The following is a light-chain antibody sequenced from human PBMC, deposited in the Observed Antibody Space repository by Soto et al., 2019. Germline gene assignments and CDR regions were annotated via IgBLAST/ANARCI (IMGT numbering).Light chain of an antibody. V-gene: IGKV2-28*01. CDR2: LGS. CDR3: MQALQTPIT. Sequence: DILMTQSPLSLPFTPGEPASISCSSSQSLLHSNGYNYLDWYLQKPGQSPQLLIYLGSNRASGVPDRFSGSGSGTDFTLKISRVEAEDVGVYYCMQALQTPITFGPGTKVDIK. J-gene: IGKJ3*01. CDR1: QSLLHSNGYNY.